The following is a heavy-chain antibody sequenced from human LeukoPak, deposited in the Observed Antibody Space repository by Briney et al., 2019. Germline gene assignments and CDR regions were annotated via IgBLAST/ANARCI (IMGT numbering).Heavy chain of an antibody. CDR2: FFYRGDTT. CDR1: GFTFSSYA. D-gene: IGHD2-21*01. J-gene: IGHJ4*02. Sequence: GGSLRLSCAASGFTFSSYAMSWVRQAPGKGLEWVSFFYRGDTTYYAESVRGRFTISRDNSKNTLYLLMNSLIPEDTAVYYCAREVISIPSYFDSWGQGTLVTVSS. CDR3: AREVISIPSYFDS. V-gene: IGHV3-23*01.